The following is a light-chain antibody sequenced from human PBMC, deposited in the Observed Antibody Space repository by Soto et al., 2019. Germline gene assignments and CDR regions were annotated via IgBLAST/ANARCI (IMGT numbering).Light chain of an antibody. CDR3: QQYGRSPLT. CDR1: QSVSSSY. CDR2: GAS. J-gene: IGKJ4*01. Sequence: EVVLTQSPGTLSLYPGERATLSCRASQSVSSSYLAWYQQKPGQAPRLLIYGASSRATGIPDRFSGSGSGTDFTLTISRLEPEDFAVYYCQQYGRSPLTFCGGTNVDIK. V-gene: IGKV3-20*01.